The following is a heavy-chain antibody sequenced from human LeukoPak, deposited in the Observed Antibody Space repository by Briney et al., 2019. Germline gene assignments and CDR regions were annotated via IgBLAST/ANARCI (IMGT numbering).Heavy chain of an antibody. CDR2: IYHSGST. CDR3: ASPDPYYYDSSGYYPFDY. CDR1: GYSISSGYY. J-gene: IGHJ4*02. V-gene: IGHV4-38-2*02. Sequence: PSETLSLTCTVSGYSISSGYYWGWIRQPPGKGLEWIGSIYHSGSTYYDPSLKSRVTISVDTSKNQLSLKLSSVTAADTAVYYCASPDPYYYDSSGYYPFDYWGQGTLVTVSS. D-gene: IGHD3-22*01.